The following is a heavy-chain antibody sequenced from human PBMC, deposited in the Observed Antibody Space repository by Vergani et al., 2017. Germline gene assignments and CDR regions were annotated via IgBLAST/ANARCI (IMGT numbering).Heavy chain of an antibody. CDR1: GFTFSSYG. CDR3: ARRKTIRDYYYMDV. Sequence: VQLVESGGGLVKPGGSLRLSCQVSGFTFSSYGMHWVRQAPGKGLEWVAFIRYDGSNKYYADSVKGRFTISRDNSKNTLYLQMNSLRAEDTAVYYCARRKTIRDYYYMDVWGKGTTVTVSS. V-gene: IGHV3-30*02. CDR2: IRYDGSNK. J-gene: IGHJ6*03. D-gene: IGHD4/OR15-4a*01.